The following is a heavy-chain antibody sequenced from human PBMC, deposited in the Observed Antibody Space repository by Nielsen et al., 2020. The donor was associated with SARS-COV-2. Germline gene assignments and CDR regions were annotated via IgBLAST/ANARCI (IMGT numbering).Heavy chain of an antibody. CDR2: RHYSGNT. V-gene: IGHV4-31*03. J-gene: IGHJ5*01. CDR1: GASIISGDSS. CDR3: VRGTVFFDS. Sequence: LRLSCTVSGASIISGDSSWTWIRQYPGKDLEWIGLRHYSGNTYYNPPLQSRVVISVDKSMNHFSLRLSSVTAADTALYFCVRGTVFFDSWGQGARVTVSS. D-gene: IGHD3/OR15-3a*01.